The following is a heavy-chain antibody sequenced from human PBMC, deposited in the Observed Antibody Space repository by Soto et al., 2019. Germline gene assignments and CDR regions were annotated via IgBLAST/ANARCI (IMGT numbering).Heavy chain of an antibody. V-gene: IGHV3-53*01. CDR1: GRSVVGSY. CDR3: ARLPRAFYYDNSDYDFHDY. D-gene: IGHD3-3*01. Sequence: PGGSLRLSCAASGRSVVGSYMNWFRQSPQKGLEWISVSYPDDNTYYAESVRGRFTLSKDSSRNTVSLQMNSLRAEDTAVYYCARLPRAFYYDNSDYDFHDYWGQGTMVTVSS. CDR2: SYPDDNT. J-gene: IGHJ4*02.